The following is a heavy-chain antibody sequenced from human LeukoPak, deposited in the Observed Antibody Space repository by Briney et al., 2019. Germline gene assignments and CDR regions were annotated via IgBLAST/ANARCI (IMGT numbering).Heavy chain of an antibody. CDR2: ISGSGGST. CDR3: AKGTDVIPLDY. Sequence: GGSLRLSCAASGFTFSSYAMSWVRQAPGKGLEWVSGISGSGGSTFYAESVKGRFTISRDNSKNTLYLQMNSLRAEDTAVYYCAKGTDVIPLDYWGQGTLVTVSS. CDR1: GFTFSSYA. J-gene: IGHJ4*02. D-gene: IGHD2-2*01. V-gene: IGHV3-23*01.